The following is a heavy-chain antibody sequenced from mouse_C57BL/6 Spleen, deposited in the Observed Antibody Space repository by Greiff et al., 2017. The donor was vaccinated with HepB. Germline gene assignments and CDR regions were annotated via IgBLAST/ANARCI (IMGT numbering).Heavy chain of an antibody. CDR3: ARRNLPFDY. CDR2: ISSGGSYT. J-gene: IGHJ2*01. D-gene: IGHD5-1*01. V-gene: IGHV5-6*02. CDR1: GFTFSSYG. Sequence: EVKLVESGGDLVKPGGSLKLSCAASGFTFSSYGMSWVRQTPDKRLEWVATISSGGSYTYYPDSVKGRFTISRDNAKNTLDLQMSSLKSEDTAMYYCARRNLPFDYWGQGTTLTVSS.